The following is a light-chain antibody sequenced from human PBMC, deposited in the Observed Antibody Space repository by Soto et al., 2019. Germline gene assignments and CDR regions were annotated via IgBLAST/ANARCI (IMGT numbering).Light chain of an antibody. Sequence: QSVLTQSPSASGTPGQRVTISCSGSRSNIGTYTVNWYQQLPGTAPTLLIYRNHQRPSGVPDRFSGSKSGTSASLAISGPQSEDEADYYCAAWDDSLRAVGFGGGTKVTVL. V-gene: IGLV1-44*01. CDR3: AAWDDSLRAVG. CDR1: RSNIGTYT. J-gene: IGLJ2*01. CDR2: RNH.